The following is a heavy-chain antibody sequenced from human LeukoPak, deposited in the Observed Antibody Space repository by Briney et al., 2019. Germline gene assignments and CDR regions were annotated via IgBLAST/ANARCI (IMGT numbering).Heavy chain of an antibody. CDR2: IWYDGSNK. CDR3: AKGNHDYGDYGGEGYFDY. J-gene: IGHJ4*02. CDR1: GFTFSSYG. Sequence: GGSLRLSCAASGFTFSSYGMHWVRQAPGKGLEWVAVIWYDGSNKYYADSVKGRFTISRDNSKNTLYLQMNSLRAEDTALYYCAKGNHDYGDYGGEGYFDYWGQGTLVTVSS. D-gene: IGHD4-17*01. V-gene: IGHV3-30*02.